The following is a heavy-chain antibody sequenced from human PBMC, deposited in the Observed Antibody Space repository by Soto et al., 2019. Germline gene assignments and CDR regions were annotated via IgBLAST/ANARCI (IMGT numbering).Heavy chain of an antibody. V-gene: IGHV4-59*01. CDR3: ASYGCFKDLTS. CDR1: GGSISSYY. D-gene: IGHD3-10*01. J-gene: IGHJ4*02. CDR2: IYYSGST. Sequence: SETLSLTCTVSGGSISSYYWSWIRQPPGKGLEWIGYIYYSGSTNYNPSLKSRVTISVDTSKNQFSLKLSSVTAADTAVYYCASYGCFKDLTSGGKETLATLSA.